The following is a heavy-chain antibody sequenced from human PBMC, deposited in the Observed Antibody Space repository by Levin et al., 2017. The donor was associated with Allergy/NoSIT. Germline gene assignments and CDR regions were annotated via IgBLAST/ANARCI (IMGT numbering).Heavy chain of an antibody. J-gene: IGHJ4*02. CDR2: ISGSGGST. CDR3: AKDRGHYDYIWGKVDY. D-gene: IGHD3-16*01. Sequence: GESLKISCAASGFTFSSYAMSWVRQAPGKGLEWVSAISGSGGSTYYADSVKGRFTISRDNSKNTLYLQMNSLRAEDTAVYYCAKDRGHYDYIWGKVDYWGQGTLVTVSS. V-gene: IGHV3-23*01. CDR1: GFTFSSYA.